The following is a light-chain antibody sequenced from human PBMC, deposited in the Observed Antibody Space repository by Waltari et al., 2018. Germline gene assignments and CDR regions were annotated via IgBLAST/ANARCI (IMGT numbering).Light chain of an antibody. CDR2: GAS. Sequence: IVMTQSPATLSVSPGERVTLSCRASQCVSGNLAWYQQKPGQAPRLPMYGASTRAAGVPTRFSGSGSGTEFTVTISSLQSEDFAVYYCQQYNDWPQTFGQGTKLETK. J-gene: IGKJ2*01. V-gene: IGKV3-15*01. CDR3: QQYNDWPQT. CDR1: QCVSGN.